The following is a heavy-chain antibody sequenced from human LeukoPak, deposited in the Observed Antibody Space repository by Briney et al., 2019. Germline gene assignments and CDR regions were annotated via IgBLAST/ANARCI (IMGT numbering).Heavy chain of an antibody. CDR1: GYTFTSYG. CDR3: ARLTYYYDGSGYLGNWFDP. Sequence: ASVKVSCKASGYTFTSYGISWVRQAPGQGLEWMGWISAYNGNTNYAQKLQGRVTMTTDTSTSTAYMELRSLRSDDTAVYYCARLTYYYDGSGYLGNWFDPWGQGTLVTVSS. J-gene: IGHJ5*02. CDR2: ISAYNGNT. D-gene: IGHD3-22*01. V-gene: IGHV1-18*01.